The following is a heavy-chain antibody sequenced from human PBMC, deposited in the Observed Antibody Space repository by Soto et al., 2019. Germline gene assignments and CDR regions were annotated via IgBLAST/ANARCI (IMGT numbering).Heavy chain of an antibody. V-gene: IGHV1-69*02. J-gene: IGHJ6*03. Sequence: QVQLVQSGAEVKKPGSSVKVSCKASGGTFSSYTISWVRQAPGQGLEWMGRIIPILGIANSAQKFQGRVTITADKSTSIAYMELSSLRSDDTAVYYCARSGSSAYKDYYYYYMDVWGKGSTVTVSS. CDR3: ARSGSSAYKDYYYYYMDV. CDR2: IIPILGIA. CDR1: GGTFSSYT. D-gene: IGHD6-6*01.